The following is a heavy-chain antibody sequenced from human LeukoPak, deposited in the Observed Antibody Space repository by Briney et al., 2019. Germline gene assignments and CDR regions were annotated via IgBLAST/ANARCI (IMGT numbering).Heavy chain of an antibody. J-gene: IGHJ4*02. V-gene: IGHV3-7*01. CDR2: IKQDGSEK. CDR1: GFTFSNYW. Sequence: GGSLRLSCAASGFTFSNYWLTWVRQAPGQELEWVANIKQDGSEKHYVDSVKGRFTISRDNAKNSLYLQMNSLRAEDRAVYYCARDRQIAYWGQGTLVTVSS. CDR3: ARDRQIAY.